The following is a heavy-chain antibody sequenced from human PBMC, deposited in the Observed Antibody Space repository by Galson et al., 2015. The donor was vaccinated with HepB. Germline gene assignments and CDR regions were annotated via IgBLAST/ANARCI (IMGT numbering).Heavy chain of an antibody. CDR2: INSDGSST. D-gene: IGHD4-17*01. V-gene: IGHV3-74*01. CDR3: ARGRLLDGDPYFDY. J-gene: IGHJ4*02. CDR1: GFTFSSNW. Sequence: SLRLSCAASGFTFSSNWMHWVRQAPGKGLVWVSRINSDGSSTIYADSVKGRFTISRDNAENTLYLQMHSLRAEDTAVYYCARGRLLDGDPYFDYWGQGTLVTVSS.